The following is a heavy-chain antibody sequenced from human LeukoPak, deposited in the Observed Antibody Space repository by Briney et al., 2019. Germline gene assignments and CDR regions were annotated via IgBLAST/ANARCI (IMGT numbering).Heavy chain of an antibody. Sequence: PSETLSLTCTVSGGSIRSAGYYWSWIPQHPGKGLEWIGNMYYSGSTYYNPSLKSRLTISVDTSKNQFSLKLSSVTAADTAVYYCARDPGDNGDYVKSHAFDIWGQGTMVTVSS. V-gene: IGHV4-31*03. J-gene: IGHJ3*02. CDR2: MYYSGST. CDR1: GGSIRSAGYY. CDR3: ARDPGDNGDYVKSHAFDI. D-gene: IGHD4-17*01.